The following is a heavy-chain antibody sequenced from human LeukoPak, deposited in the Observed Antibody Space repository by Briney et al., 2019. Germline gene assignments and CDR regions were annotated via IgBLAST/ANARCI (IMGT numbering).Heavy chain of an antibody. CDR1: RLTVTNNY. CDR2: LYSDGDT. D-gene: IGHD4-17*01. Sequence: GGSLRLSCAASRLTVTNNYWHWVRQPPGKGPEWISILYSDGDTKYADSVKGRFTFSRDSSRNTLYLQMNGLRAEDTAVYYCTYGDYPLSYWGQGTLVSVSS. V-gene: IGHV3-66*01. J-gene: IGHJ4*02. CDR3: TYGDYPLSY.